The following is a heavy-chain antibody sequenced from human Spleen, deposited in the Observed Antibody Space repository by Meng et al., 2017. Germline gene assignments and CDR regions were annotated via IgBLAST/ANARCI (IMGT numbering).Heavy chain of an antibody. J-gene: IGHJ4*02. CDR1: GYTFTSYY. CDR2: INPNSGGT. V-gene: IGHV1-2*06. CDR3: AREGGDSGSPDY. Sequence: ASVMVSCKASGYTFTSYYMHWVRQAPGQGLEWMGRINPNSGGTNYSQKFQGRVTMTRDTSISTAYMELSRLRSDDTAIYYCAREGGDSGSPDYWGQGTLVTVSS. D-gene: IGHD1-26*01.